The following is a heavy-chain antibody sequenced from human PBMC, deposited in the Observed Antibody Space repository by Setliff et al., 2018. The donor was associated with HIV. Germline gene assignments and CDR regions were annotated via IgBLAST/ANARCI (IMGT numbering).Heavy chain of an antibody. V-gene: IGHV2-26*01. CDR2: IFSNDEK. Sequence: SGPTLVNPTETLTLTCTVSGFSLSNGRMGVSWIRQPPGKALEWLAHIFSNDEKSYSTSLGSRLTISKDTSKSQVVLNMTNMDPVDTATYYCARTKITFGGVIAALDIWGQGTMVTVSS. D-gene: IGHD3-16*02. CDR1: GFSLSNGRMG. J-gene: IGHJ3*02. CDR3: ARTKITFGGVIAALDI.